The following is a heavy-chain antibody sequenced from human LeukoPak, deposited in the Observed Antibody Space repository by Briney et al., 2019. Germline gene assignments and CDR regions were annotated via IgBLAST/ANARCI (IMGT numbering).Heavy chain of an antibody. Sequence: ASVKVSCKASGFSLTNNYMHWVRQATGQGLEWMGWMNPNSGNTGYAQKFQGRVTMTRNTSISTAYMELSSLRSEDTAVYYCARSSVWGQGTTVTVSS. J-gene: IGHJ6*02. CDR2: MNPNSGNT. V-gene: IGHV1-8*02. CDR3: ARSSV. CDR1: GFSLTNNY. D-gene: IGHD6-6*01.